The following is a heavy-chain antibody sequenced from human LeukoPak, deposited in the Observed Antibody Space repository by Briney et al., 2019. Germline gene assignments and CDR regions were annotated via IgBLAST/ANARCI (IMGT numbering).Heavy chain of an antibody. Sequence: ASVKVSCKSSGYTCTGYYIHWVRQATGQGLEWMGWMNPNSGNTGYAQKFQGRVTMTSNTSISTAYMELSSLRSEDTAVYYCARGLKTGSSDDTDYWGQGTLVTVSS. V-gene: IGHV1-8*02. J-gene: IGHJ4*02. D-gene: IGHD6-19*01. CDR2: MNPNSGNT. CDR1: GYTCTGYY. CDR3: ARGLKTGSSDDTDY.